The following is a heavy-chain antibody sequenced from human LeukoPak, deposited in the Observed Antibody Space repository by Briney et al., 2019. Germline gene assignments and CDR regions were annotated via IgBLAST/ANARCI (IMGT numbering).Heavy chain of an antibody. J-gene: IGHJ4*02. Sequence: GGSLRLSCAASGFTFSSYGMHWVRQAPGKGLEWVAVIWFDGSNKYYADSVNGRFTISRDNSKNTLYLQMNSLRAEDTAVYYCAKDPDYYDSSGPYFDYWGQGTLVTVSS. CDR3: AKDPDYYDSSGPYFDY. D-gene: IGHD3-22*01. CDR2: IWFDGSNK. CDR1: GFTFSSYG. V-gene: IGHV3-30*02.